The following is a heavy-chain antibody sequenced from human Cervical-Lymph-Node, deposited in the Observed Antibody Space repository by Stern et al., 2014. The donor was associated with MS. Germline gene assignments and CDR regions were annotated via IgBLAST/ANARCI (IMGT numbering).Heavy chain of an antibody. J-gene: IGHJ4*02. CDR1: GYNLTTFA. D-gene: IGHD6-6*01. V-gene: IGHV7-4-1*02. Sequence: VQLVESGSELKKPGASVKVSCKASGYNLTTFAINWGRQAPGQGLEWIGWINTKSGNPTFAQGFTGRFVFSLDASINTAYLQIISLKAEDSAVYYCATWGAGSSPPLFYWGQGTLVTVSS. CDR3: ATWGAGSSPPLFY. CDR2: INTKSGNP.